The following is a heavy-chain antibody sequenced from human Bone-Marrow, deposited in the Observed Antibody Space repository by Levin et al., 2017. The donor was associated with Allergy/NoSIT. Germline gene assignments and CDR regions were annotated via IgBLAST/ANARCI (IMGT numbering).Heavy chain of an antibody. V-gene: IGHV3-74*01. J-gene: IGHJ5*02. CDR2: INGDGSST. Sequence: GESLKISCTASGFTFSSHWMHWVRQAPGKGLVWVSRINGDGSSTSYADSVKGRFTISRDNAKNTLFLQMKSLRVDDAATYYCTRERGAEAIYNWFDPGAREPSSPSPQ. CDR1: GFTFSSHW. D-gene: IGHD3-10*01. CDR3: TRERGAEAIYNWFDP.